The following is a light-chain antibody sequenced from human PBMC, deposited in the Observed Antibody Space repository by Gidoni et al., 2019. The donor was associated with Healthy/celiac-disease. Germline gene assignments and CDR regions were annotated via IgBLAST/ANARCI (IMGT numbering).Light chain of an antibody. Sequence: EIVLTQSPGTLSLSPGERATLSCRASQSVSRSYLAWYQQKPGQAPRLLIYGASRRATGIPDFTISRLEPGDFAVYYCQEYGSSPLTFGGGTKVEIK. CDR3: QEYGSSPLT. CDR1: QSVSRSY. V-gene: IGKV3-20*01. CDR2: GAS. J-gene: IGKJ4*01.